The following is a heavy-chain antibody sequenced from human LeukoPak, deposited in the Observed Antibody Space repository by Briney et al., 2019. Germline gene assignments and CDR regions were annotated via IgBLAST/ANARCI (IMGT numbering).Heavy chain of an antibody. CDR2: INHSGST. CDR3: ARAQLWFGEGNWFDP. CDR1: GGSFSGYY. V-gene: IGHV4-34*01. J-gene: IGHJ5*02. D-gene: IGHD3-10*01. Sequence: SETLSLTCAVYGGSFSGYYWNWIRQPPGKGLEWIGEINHSGSTNYNPSLKSRVTISVDTSKNQFSLKLSSVTAADTAVYYCARAQLWFGEGNWFDPWGQGTLVTVSS.